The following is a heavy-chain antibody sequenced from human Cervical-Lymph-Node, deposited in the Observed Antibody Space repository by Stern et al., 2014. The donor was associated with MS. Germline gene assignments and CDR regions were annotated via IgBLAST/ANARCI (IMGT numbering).Heavy chain of an antibody. CDR3: ARSNYCSGGSCYYYYGMDV. V-gene: IGHV1-2*06. CDR2: INPNRGGT. Sequence: VQLVQSGAEVKKPGASVKVSCKASGYTFTGYYMHWVRQAPGQGPEWMGRINPNRGGTNYAQKFQGRVTMTRDSSISTAYMELSRLRSDDTAVYYCARSNYCSGGSCYYYYGMDVWGQGTTVTVSS. CDR1: GYTFTGYY. D-gene: IGHD2-15*01. J-gene: IGHJ6*02.